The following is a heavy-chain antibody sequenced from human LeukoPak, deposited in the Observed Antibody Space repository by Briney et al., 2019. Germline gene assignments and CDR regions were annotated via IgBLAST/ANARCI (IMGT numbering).Heavy chain of an antibody. D-gene: IGHD6-6*01. V-gene: IGHV4-4*09. Sequence: SETLSLTCTVSGGSISSYYWSGIRQPPGKGLEWIGYIYTSGSTNYNPSLKSRVTISVDTSKNQFSLKLSSVTAADTAVYYCARQGRRYFDYWGQGTLVTVSS. CDR3: ARQGRRYFDY. CDR2: IYTSGST. CDR1: GGSISSYY. J-gene: IGHJ4*02.